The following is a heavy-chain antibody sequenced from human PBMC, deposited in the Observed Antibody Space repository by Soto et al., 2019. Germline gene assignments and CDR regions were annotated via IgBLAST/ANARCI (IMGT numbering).Heavy chain of an antibody. J-gene: IGHJ4*02. CDR2: INHSGST. D-gene: IGHD2-21*01. V-gene: IGHV4-34*01. Sequence: SETLSLTCAVYGGSFRGYYWSWIRQPPGKGLEWIGEINHSGSTNYNPSLKSRVTISVDTSKNQFSLKLSSVTAADTAVYYCARSGRYVVTVFWHPAYFDYWCQGTLVTVCS. CDR3: ARSGRYVVTVFWHPAYFDY. CDR1: GGSFRGYY.